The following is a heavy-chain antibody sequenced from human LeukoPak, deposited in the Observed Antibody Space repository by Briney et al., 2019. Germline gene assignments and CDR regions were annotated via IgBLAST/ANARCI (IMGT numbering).Heavy chain of an antibody. D-gene: IGHD6-13*01. CDR2: ISHSGST. V-gene: IGHV4-30-2*01. CDR1: GGSITSGDSS. J-gene: IGHJ6*02. CDR3: ARGRTPNRRKVTYSSSWSYYYYGMDV. Sequence: PSETLSLTCAVSGGSITSGDSSWTWVRQPPGKGLEWIGDISHSGSTYYNPSLKSRVTISVDTSKNQFSLKLSSVTAADTAVYYCARGRTPNRRKVTYSSSWSYYYYGMDVWGQGTTVTVSS.